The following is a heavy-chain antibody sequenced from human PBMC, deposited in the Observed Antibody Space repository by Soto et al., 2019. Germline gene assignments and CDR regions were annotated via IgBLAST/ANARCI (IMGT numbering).Heavy chain of an antibody. V-gene: IGHV3-64*01. J-gene: IGHJ6*03. CDR3: ARRARPDFYYMDV. D-gene: IGHD6-6*01. CDR1: GFTLSGYA. Sequence: GGSLRLSCSASGFTLSGYAMDWVRQAPGKGLEYVSGISSNGVGTYYANSVQGRFTISRDNSKNTVYLQMGSLRPEDMAVYYCARRARPDFYYMDVWGKGTTVTVSS. CDR2: ISSNGVGT.